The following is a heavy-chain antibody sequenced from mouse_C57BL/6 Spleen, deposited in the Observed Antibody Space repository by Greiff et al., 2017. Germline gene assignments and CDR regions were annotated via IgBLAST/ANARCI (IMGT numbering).Heavy chain of an antibody. V-gene: IGHV1-64*01. D-gene: IGHD2-1*01. CDR2: IHPNSGST. Sequence: QVQLQQPGAELVKPGASVKLSCTASGYTFTSYWMHWVKQRPGQGLEWIGMIHPNSGSTNYNEKFKSKATLTVDKSYSTAYMQLSSLNSEDSAVYYCARCALYGNYGDFDVWGTGTTVTVSS. J-gene: IGHJ1*03. CDR1: GYTFTSYW. CDR3: ARCALYGNYGDFDV.